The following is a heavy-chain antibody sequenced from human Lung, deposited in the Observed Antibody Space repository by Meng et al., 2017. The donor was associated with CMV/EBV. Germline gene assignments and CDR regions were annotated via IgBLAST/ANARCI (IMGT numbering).Heavy chain of an antibody. CDR1: GLTFSDYY. D-gene: IGHD2-2*01. V-gene: IGHV3-11*04. Sequence: SCAASGLTFSDYYMSWIRQAPGQGLEWVSYISSSSSTIYYADSVKGRFTISRDNAKNSLYLQMNSLRAEDTAVYYCARDLIVVVPAAPLDYYGMDVWXQGNXVTVSS. CDR2: ISSSSSTI. J-gene: IGHJ6*02. CDR3: ARDLIVVVPAAPLDYYGMDV.